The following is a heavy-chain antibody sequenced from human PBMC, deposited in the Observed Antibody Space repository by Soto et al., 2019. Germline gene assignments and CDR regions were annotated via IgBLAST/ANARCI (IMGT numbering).Heavy chain of an antibody. CDR1: GFTFDDYT. V-gene: IGHV3-43*01. CDR3: AKVREAGTWYGMDV. Sequence: PGGSLRLSCAASGFTFDDYTMHWVRQAPGKGLEWVSLINWDGDKKYYADSVKGRFTISRDNSKNSLYLQMNSLRTEDTALYYCAKVREAGTWYGMDVWGHGTTVTVSS. J-gene: IGHJ6*02. D-gene: IGHD6-13*01. CDR2: INWDGDKK.